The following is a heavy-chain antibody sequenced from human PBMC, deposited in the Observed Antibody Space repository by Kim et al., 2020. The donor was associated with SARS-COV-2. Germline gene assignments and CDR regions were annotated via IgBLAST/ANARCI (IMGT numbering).Heavy chain of an antibody. Sequence: ASVKVSCKASGYTFTSYYMHWVRQAPGQGLEWMGIINPSGGSTSYAQKFQGRVTMTRDTSTSTVYMELSSLRSEDTAVYYCARDLWVGLHIHKYYYYGMDVWGQGTTVTVSS. CDR1: GYTFTSYY. CDR3: ARDLWVGLHIHKYYYYGMDV. D-gene: IGHD5-12*01. V-gene: IGHV1-46*01. J-gene: IGHJ6*02. CDR2: INPSGGST.